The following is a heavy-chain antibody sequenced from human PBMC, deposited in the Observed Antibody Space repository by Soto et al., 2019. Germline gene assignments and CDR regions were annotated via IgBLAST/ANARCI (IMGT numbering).Heavy chain of an antibody. CDR3: ARGLGNTPDY. CDR1: GGTFISYT. CDR2: IIPILGIA. Sequence: QVQLVQSGAEVKKPGSSVKVSCKASGGTFISYTISWVRQAPGQGLEWMGRIIPILGIANYAQKFQGRVTITADKSTSTAYMEMSSLRSEDTAVYYCARGLGNTPDYWSQGTLVTDYS. J-gene: IGHJ4*02. D-gene: IGHD1-1*01. V-gene: IGHV1-69*02.